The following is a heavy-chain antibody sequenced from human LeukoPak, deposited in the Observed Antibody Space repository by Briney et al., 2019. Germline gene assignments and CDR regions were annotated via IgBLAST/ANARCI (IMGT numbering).Heavy chain of an antibody. CDR2: ISYDGSNK. J-gene: IGHJ4*02. Sequence: PGRSLRLSCAASGFTFSSYAMHWVRQAPGKGLEWVAVISYDGSNKYYADSVKGRFTISRDNAKNSLYLQMNSLRAEDTAVYYCARDYYDVLFDYWGQGTLVTVSS. V-gene: IGHV3-30-3*01. D-gene: IGHD3-22*01. CDR3: ARDYYDVLFDY. CDR1: GFTFSSYA.